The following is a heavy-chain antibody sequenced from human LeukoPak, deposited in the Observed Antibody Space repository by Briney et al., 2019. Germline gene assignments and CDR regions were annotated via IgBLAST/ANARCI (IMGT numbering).Heavy chain of an antibody. CDR2: INPNSGGT. V-gene: IGHV1-2*02. CDR3: ATDMVRGVILRRVLDY. Sequence: GASVKVSCKASGYTFTGYYMHWVRQAPGQGLEWMGWINPNSGGTNYAQKFQGRVTMTRDTSISTAYMELNRLKSDDTAVYYCATDMVRGVILRRVLDYWGQGTLVTVSS. J-gene: IGHJ4*02. D-gene: IGHD3-10*01. CDR1: GYTFTGYY.